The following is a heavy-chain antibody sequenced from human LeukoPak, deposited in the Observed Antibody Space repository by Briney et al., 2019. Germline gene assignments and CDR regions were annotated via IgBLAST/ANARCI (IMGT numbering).Heavy chain of an antibody. CDR1: VATFSSYA. D-gene: IGHD3-10*01. V-gene: IGHV1-69*13. J-gene: IGHJ4*02. CDR3: ANGYGSRY. CDR2: IIPIFGTA. Sequence: GASVKLSSKPSVATFSSYAISWARQAPGQGLEWMGGIIPIFGTANYAQKFQGRVTITADESTSTAYMELSSLRSEDTAVYYCANGYGSRYWGQGTLVTVSS.